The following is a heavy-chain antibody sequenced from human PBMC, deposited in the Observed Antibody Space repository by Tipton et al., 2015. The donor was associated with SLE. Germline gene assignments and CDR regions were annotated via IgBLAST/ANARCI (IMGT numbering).Heavy chain of an antibody. D-gene: IGHD3-10*01. CDR1: GGSFSGYY. Sequence: TLSLTCAVYGGSFSGYYWSWIRQPPGKGLEWIGEINHSGSTNYNPSLKSRGTISVDTSKNQFSLKLSSVTAADTAVYYCARGGVLGFHPSAFDIWGQGTMVTVSS. V-gene: IGHV4-34*01. J-gene: IGHJ3*02. CDR3: ARGGVLGFHPSAFDI. CDR2: INHSGST.